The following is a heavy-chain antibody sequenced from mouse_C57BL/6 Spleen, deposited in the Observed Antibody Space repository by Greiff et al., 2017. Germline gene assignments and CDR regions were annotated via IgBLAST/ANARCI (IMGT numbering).Heavy chain of an antibody. J-gene: IGHJ1*03. Sequence: QVQLKESGAELVRPGASVTLSCKASGYTFTDYEMHWVKQTPVHGLEWIGAIDPETGGTAYNQKFKGKAILTADKSSSTAYMELRSLTSEDSAVYYCTRDYYVSSYVRYFDVWGTGTTVTVSS. V-gene: IGHV1-15*01. CDR1: GYTFTDYE. CDR2: IDPETGGT. D-gene: IGHD1-1*01. CDR3: TRDYYVSSYVRYFDV.